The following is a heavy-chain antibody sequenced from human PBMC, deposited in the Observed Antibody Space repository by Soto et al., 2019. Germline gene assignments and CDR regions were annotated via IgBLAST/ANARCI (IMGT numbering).Heavy chain of an antibody. CDR2: ISGSGGST. V-gene: IGHV3-23*01. CDR3: ARRRVPAAILDY. J-gene: IGHJ4*02. CDR1: GFTFSSYA. Sequence: PGGTLRLCCAASGFTFSSYAMSWVRQAPGKGLEWVSAISGSGGSTYYADSVKGRFTISRDNSKNTLYLQMNSLRAEDTAVYYCARRRVPAAILDYWGQGTLVTVSS. D-gene: IGHD2-2*01.